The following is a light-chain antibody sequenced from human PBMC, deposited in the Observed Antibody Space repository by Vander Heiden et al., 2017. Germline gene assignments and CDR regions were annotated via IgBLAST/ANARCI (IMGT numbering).Light chain of an antibody. J-gene: IGKJ1*01. V-gene: IGKV1-5*03. Sequence: DSQMTQSPSTLSASVGDRVSINCRDSQRKSSWLSWYQQKPGKAPKLLIYKASSLESGVPSRFSGSGSGTEFTLTISSLHPEDFATYSCQQANSYSRTFGQGTKVEIK. CDR2: KAS. CDR1: QRKSSW. CDR3: QQANSYSRT.